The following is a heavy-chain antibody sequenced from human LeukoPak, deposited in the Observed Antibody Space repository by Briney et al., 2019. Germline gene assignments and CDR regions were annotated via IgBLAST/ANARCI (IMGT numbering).Heavy chain of an antibody. D-gene: IGHD6-13*01. Sequence: ASVKVSCKASGYTLTSYYMHWVRQAPGQGLEWMGIINPNGGNTFYAQRFQGRVTMTRDTSTSTVYMELSSLRSDDTAVYYCARVRIGQQLDKYYYYAMDVWGQGTTVTVSS. CDR2: INPNGGNT. J-gene: IGHJ6*02. CDR1: GYTLTSYY. CDR3: ARVRIGQQLDKYYYYAMDV. V-gene: IGHV1-46*01.